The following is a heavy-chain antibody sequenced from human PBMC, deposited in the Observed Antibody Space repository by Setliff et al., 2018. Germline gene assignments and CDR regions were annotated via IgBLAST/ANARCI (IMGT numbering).Heavy chain of an antibody. Sequence: SVKVSCKASGGIFSSYAISWVRQAPGQGLEWMGGIIPIFGTANYAHKFQGRVTITADESTSTAYMELSSLRSEDTAVYYRARLLPLVGPGGPFDYWGQGTLVTVSS. CDR2: IIPIFGTA. CDR3: ARLLPLVGPGGPFDY. D-gene: IGHD3-16*01. V-gene: IGHV1-69*13. J-gene: IGHJ4*02. CDR1: GGIFSSYA.